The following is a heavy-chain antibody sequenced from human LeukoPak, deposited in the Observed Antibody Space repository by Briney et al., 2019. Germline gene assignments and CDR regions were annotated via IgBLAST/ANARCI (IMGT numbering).Heavy chain of an antibody. CDR3: AIESMAGHFDY. J-gene: IGHJ4*02. V-gene: IGHV1-24*01. D-gene: IGHD6-19*01. CDR1: GYSLTELS. CDR2: FDPEDDER. Sequence: GASVKVSCKVSGYSLTELSMHWVRQAPGKGLEWMGGFDPEDDERIHAQKFQGRVTMTEGTSTDTAYMKLSSLGSDDTAVYYCAIESMAGHFDYWGQGTLVTVSS.